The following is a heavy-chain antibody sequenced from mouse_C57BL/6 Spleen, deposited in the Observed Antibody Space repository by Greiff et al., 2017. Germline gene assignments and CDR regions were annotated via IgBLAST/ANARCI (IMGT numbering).Heavy chain of an antibody. Sequence: EVKLVESGGGLVQPGGSMKLSCAASGFTFSDAWMDWVRQSPEKGLEWVAEIRNKANNPATYYAESVKGRFTISRDDSKSSVYLQMNSLRAEDTGIYYCTRFYYDYEAWFAYWGQGTLVTVSA. CDR2: IRNKANNPAT. D-gene: IGHD2-4*01. J-gene: IGHJ3*01. CDR1: GFTFSDAW. CDR3: TRFYYDYEAWFAY. V-gene: IGHV6-6*01.